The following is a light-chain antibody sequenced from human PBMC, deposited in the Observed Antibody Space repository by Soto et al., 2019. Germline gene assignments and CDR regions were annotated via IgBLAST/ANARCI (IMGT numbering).Light chain of an antibody. CDR2: KAS. CDR3: QQYKTYST. J-gene: IGKJ2*01. Sequence: DIQMTQSPSTLSASVGDRVTITCRASQSISSWLAWYQQKPGKAPNLLIYKASSLESGVPSRFSGSGSGTEFTLTINSLQPDDFATYYCQQYKTYSTFGQGTKLEIK. V-gene: IGKV1-5*03. CDR1: QSISSW.